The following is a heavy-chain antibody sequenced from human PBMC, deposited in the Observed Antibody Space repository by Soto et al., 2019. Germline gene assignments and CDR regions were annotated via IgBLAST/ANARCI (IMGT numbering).Heavy chain of an antibody. CDR1: GFTFSSYA. CDR3: ARLGVAAHYYYYYGMDV. CDR2: ISYDGSNK. Sequence: PGGSLRLSCAASGFTFSSYAMHWVRQAPGKGLEWVAVISYDGSNKYYADSVKGRFTISRDNSKNTLYLQMNSLRAEDTAVYYCARLGVAAHYYYYYGMDVWGQGTTVTVSS. V-gene: IGHV3-30-3*01. J-gene: IGHJ6*02. D-gene: IGHD6-13*01.